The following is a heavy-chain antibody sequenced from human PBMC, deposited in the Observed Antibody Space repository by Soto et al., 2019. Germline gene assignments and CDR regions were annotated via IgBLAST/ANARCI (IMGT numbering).Heavy chain of an antibody. J-gene: IGHJ6*02. Sequence: SQTLSLSCAISGGSVSSNSAAWNWIRQSPSRGLEWLGRTYYRSKWSNDYAVSVKSRITINPNTSKNHFSLQLWSVSPEDTAVYYCAREGVTMVRGGISYYYYSSMDVWGQGTTVTVSS. D-gene: IGHD3-10*01. CDR1: GGSVSSNSAA. CDR3: AREGVTMVRGGISYYYYSSMDV. CDR2: TYYRSKWSN. V-gene: IGHV6-1*01.